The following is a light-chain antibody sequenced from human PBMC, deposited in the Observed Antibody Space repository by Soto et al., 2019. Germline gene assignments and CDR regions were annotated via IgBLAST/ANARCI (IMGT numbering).Light chain of an antibody. CDR3: LQYENYSWT. V-gene: IGKV1-5*03. Sequence: IQMTQSPSTLAAFVGDRVTITCRASRKIENWVAWYQQKPGKVPKLLIYKASILETGVPSRFSGSGFGTEFTLTIRGLQADDFATYYCLQYENYSWTFGQGTKVDIK. CDR1: RKIENW. J-gene: IGKJ1*01. CDR2: KAS.